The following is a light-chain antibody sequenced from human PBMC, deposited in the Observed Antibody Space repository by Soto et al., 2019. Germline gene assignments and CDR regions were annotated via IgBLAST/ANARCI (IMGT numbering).Light chain of an antibody. V-gene: IGLV2-8*01. CDR1: SSDVGGYNY. CDR2: EVS. CDR3: SSYAGSNIYV. J-gene: IGLJ1*01. Sequence: QSALTQPPSASGSPGQSVTISCTGTSSDVGGYNYVSWYQQHPGKAPKLMIYEVSKRPSGVPDRFSGSKSGNTASLTVSGLQAEDEADYYCSSYAGSNIYVFGTGTKXXVL.